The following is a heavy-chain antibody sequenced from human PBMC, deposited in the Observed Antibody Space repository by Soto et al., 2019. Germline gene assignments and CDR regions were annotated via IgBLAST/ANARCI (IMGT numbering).Heavy chain of an antibody. D-gene: IGHD3-22*01. CDR2: ISGSGGST. V-gene: IGHV3-23*01. CDR3: ARAQNSATYYYDSSGYYYHTAFDY. J-gene: IGHJ4*02. CDR1: GFTFSSYA. Sequence: PGGSLRLSCAASGFTFSSYAMSWVRQAPGKGLEWVSAISGSGGSTYYADSVKGRFTISRDNSKNTLYLQMNSLRAEDTAVYYCARAQNSATYYYDSSGYYYHTAFDYWGQGTLVTVSS.